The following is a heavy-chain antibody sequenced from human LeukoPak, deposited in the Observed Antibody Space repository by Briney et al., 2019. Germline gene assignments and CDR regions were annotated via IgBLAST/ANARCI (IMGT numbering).Heavy chain of an antibody. CDR1: GFTFSSYS. CDR3: TRVGYIDEGIDY. J-gene: IGHJ4*02. CDR2: ISSSSSYI. Sequence: GGSLRLSCAASGFTFSSYSMNWVRQAPGKGLEWVSSISSSSSYIYYADSVKGRFTISRDNAKNSLYLQMNSLRAEDTAIYYCTRVGYIDEGIDYWGQGTLVTVSS. D-gene: IGHD5-24*01. V-gene: IGHV3-21*06.